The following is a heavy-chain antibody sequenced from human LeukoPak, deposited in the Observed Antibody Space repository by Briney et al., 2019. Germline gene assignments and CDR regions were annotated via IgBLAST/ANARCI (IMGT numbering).Heavy chain of an antibody. Sequence: PSETLSLTXTVSGASISSYYWSWIRQPPGKGLEWIGYRYYSGSINYNPSLKSRVTISVDTSKNQVSLKLSSVTAADTAVYYCARDRGSGDDNWFDPWGQGTLVTVSS. J-gene: IGHJ5*02. CDR2: RYYSGSI. CDR1: GASISSYY. V-gene: IGHV4-59*01. D-gene: IGHD3-10*01. CDR3: ARDRGSGDDNWFDP.